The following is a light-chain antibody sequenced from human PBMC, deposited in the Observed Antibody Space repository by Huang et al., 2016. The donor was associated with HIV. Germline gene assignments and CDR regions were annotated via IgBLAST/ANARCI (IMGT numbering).Light chain of an antibody. J-gene: IGKJ5*01. CDR1: QTISSRY. CDR3: QQYGNTIT. CDR2: GSF. Sequence: EIVLTQSPGTLSLSPGERATLSCRASQTISSRYLAWYQQKLGQAPRLLIYGSFSRATGVPDRFSGSGAGTDFILTISRLEPEDFAVYYCQQYGNTITFGQGTRLEIK. V-gene: IGKV3-20*01.